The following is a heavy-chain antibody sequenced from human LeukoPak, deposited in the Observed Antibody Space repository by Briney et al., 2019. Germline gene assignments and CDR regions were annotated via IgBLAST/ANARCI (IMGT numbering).Heavy chain of an antibody. J-gene: IGHJ4*02. CDR1: GFTFSSYS. CDR2: ISSSSSYI. CDR3: ARVIAAGTITFDY. Sequence: PGGSLRLSCAASGFTFSSYSMNWVRQAPGKGLEWVSSISSSSSYIYYADSVKGRFTISRDNAKNSLYLQMNSLRAEDTAVYYCARVIAAGTITFDYWGQGTLVTVSS. V-gene: IGHV3-21*01. D-gene: IGHD6-13*01.